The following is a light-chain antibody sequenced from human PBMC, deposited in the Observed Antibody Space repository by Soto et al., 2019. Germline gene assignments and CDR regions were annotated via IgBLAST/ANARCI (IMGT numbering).Light chain of an antibody. V-gene: IGLV1-44*01. CDR2: SNN. CDR3: AAWDDSLNGHYV. J-gene: IGLJ1*01. CDR1: SSNIGSNT. Sequence: QAVVTQPPSASGTPGQRVTISCSGSSSNIGSNTVNWYQQLPGTAPKVLIYSNNQRPSGVPDRFSGSKSGTSASLAISGLQSEDEADYYCAAWDDSLNGHYVFGTGTKLTVL.